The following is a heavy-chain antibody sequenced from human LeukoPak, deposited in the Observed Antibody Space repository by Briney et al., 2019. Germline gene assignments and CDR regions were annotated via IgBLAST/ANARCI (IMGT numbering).Heavy chain of an antibody. CDR3: AKKGGSSGRYDYLDY. CDR2: ISYDGSNK. V-gene: IGHV3-30*18. CDR1: GFTFSSYG. D-gene: IGHD6-19*01. Sequence: QPGRSLRLSCAASGFTFSSYGMHWVRQAPGKGLEWVAVISYDGSNKYYADSVKGRFTISRDNSKNTLYLQMNSLRAEDTAVYYCAKKGGSSGRYDYLDYWGQGTLVTVSS. J-gene: IGHJ4*02.